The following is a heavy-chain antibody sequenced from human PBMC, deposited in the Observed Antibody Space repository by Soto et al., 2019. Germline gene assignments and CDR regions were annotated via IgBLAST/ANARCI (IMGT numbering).Heavy chain of an antibody. Sequence: QVQLQESGPGLVKPSQTLSLTCTVSGGSISSGDYYWSWIRQPPGKGLEWIGYIYYSGSTYYNPSLKSRVTISVDTSKNQFSLKLSSVTAADTAVYYCARAPDYGDYSGPIDYWGQGTLVTVSS. V-gene: IGHV4-30-4*01. CDR1: GGSISSGDYY. J-gene: IGHJ4*02. D-gene: IGHD4-17*01. CDR3: ARAPDYGDYSGPIDY. CDR2: IYYSGST.